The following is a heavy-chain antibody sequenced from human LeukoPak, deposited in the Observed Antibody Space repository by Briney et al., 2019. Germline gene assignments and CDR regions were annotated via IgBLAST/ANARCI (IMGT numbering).Heavy chain of an antibody. V-gene: IGHV4-31*03. CDR1: GGSISSGGYY. D-gene: IGHD2-15*01. CDR2: IYYSGST. J-gene: IGHJ4*02. CDR3: ARGGGYCSGGSCYTYWYFDY. Sequence: SETLSLTCTVSGGSISSGGYYWSWIRQHPGKGLEWIGYIYYSGSTYYNPSLKSRVTISVDTSKNQFSLKLSSVTAADTAVYYCARGGGYCSGGSCYTYWYFDYWGQGTLVTVSS.